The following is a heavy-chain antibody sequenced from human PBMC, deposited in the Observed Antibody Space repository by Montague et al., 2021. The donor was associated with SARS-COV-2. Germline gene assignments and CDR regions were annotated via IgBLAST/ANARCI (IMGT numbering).Heavy chain of an antibody. Sequence: SETLSLTCTVSGGSIGSSSYYWGWIRQPPGKGLEWIGRIYYSGSTYYNPSLKSRVTITVDTSKNQFSLKLSSVTAADTAVYYCARDQGYNWNYYYYYGMDVWGQGTTVTVSS. CDR2: IYYSGST. J-gene: IGHJ6*02. D-gene: IGHD1-20*01. CDR1: GGSIGSSSYY. V-gene: IGHV4-39*07. CDR3: ARDQGYNWNYYYYYGMDV.